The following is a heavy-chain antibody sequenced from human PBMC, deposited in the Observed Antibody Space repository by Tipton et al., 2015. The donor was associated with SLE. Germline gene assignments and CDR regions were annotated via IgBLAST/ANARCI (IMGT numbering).Heavy chain of an antibody. CDR1: GGSIRRNSYD. CDR2: IHSSGRT. J-gene: IGHJ2*01. Sequence: TLSLTCTVSGGSIRRNSYDLGWIRQPPGKGLDWLGSIHSSGRTYYNPSLKSRVTITVDTSKNQFSLKLSSVTAADTAVYYCARGLGYCTGGVCSIYWYLDLWGRGTLVTVSS. D-gene: IGHD2-8*02. V-gene: IGHV4-39*07. CDR3: ARGLGYCTGGVCSIYWYLDL.